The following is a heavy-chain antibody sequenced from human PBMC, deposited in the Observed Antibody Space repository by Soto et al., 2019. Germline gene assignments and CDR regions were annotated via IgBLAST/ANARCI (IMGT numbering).Heavy chain of an antibody. CDR1: GGSISSGGYS. J-gene: IGHJ3*01. V-gene: IGHV4-30-2*01. CDR3: GRGGRLGDAFDV. D-gene: IGHD3-9*01. CDR2: IYHSGNT. Sequence: QLQLQESGSGLVKPSQTLSLICSVSGGSISSGGYSWGWIRQPPGKGLEYIGYIYHSGNTYYNPSLKSRVTISLDRSKNQFSLKLTSVTAADTAVYLCGRGGRLGDAFDVWGQGTTVTVSS.